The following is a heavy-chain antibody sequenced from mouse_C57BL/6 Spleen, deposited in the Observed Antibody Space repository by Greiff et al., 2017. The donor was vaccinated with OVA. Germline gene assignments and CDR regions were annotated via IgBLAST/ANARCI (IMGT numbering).Heavy chain of an antibody. V-gene: IGHV1-69*01. D-gene: IGHD2-3*01. Sequence: QVQLQQPGAELVMPGASVKLSCKASGYTFTSYWMHWVKQRPGQGLEWIGEIDPSDSYTNYNQKFKGKSTLTVDKSSSTAYMQLSSLTSEDSAVYYGARAGLLPFAYWGQGTLVTVSA. CDR3: ARAGLLPFAY. J-gene: IGHJ3*01. CDR1: GYTFTSYW. CDR2: IDPSDSYT.